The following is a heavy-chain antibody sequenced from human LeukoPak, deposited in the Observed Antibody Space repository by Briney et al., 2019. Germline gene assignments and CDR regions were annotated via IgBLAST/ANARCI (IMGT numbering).Heavy chain of an antibody. J-gene: IGHJ3*01. CDR3: APGGDYCSTTSCPS. D-gene: IGHD2-2*01. V-gene: IGHV1-18*01. CDR2: ISAYNGNT. Sequence: ASVKVSCKASGYTFTSYGISWVRQAPGQGLEWMGWISAYNGNTNYAQKLQGRVTMTTDTSTSTAYMELRSLRSDDTAVYYCAPGGDYCSTTSCPSWGQGTMVTVSS. CDR1: GYTFTSYG.